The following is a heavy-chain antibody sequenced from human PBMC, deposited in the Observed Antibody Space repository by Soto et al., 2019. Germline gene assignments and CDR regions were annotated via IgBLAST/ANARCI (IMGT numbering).Heavy chain of an antibody. D-gene: IGHD2-8*01. Sequence: PSGTLSLTCTVSGGSINSGGYYWNWIRKNPGKGQEWIGYIHHSGATYYMSSLKGRLNMSMDTSKIHFSLCLSSVTAADTSVYYCARDGLSNWFDPWGQGTLVTVSS. J-gene: IGHJ5*02. V-gene: IGHV4-31*03. CDR1: GGSINSGGYY. CDR2: IHHSGAT. CDR3: ARDGLSNWFDP.